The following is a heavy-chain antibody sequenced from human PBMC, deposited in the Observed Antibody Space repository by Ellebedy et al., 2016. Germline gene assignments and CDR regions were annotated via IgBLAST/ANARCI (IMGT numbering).Heavy chain of an antibody. CDR1: GFTFSSYD. CDR2: IGTAGDT. D-gene: IGHD2-2*01. Sequence: GESLKISXAASGFTFSSYDMHWVRQATGKGLEWVSAIGTAGDTYYPGSVKGRFTISRENAKNSLYLQMNSLRAGDTAVYYCARAPGRYCSSTSCPDYYYYYMDVWGKGTTVTVSS. V-gene: IGHV3-13*01. J-gene: IGHJ6*03. CDR3: ARAPGRYCSSTSCPDYYYYYMDV.